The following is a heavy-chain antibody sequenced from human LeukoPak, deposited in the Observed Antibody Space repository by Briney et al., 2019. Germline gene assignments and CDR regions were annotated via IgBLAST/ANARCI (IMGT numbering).Heavy chain of an antibody. V-gene: IGHV4-39*07. J-gene: IGHJ3*02. CDR3: ARGPYSYDSSGAFDI. D-gene: IGHD3-22*01. Sequence: SETLSLTCTVSGGSISTGTYYWAWIRQPPGKGLEWIGSIYYTGTTYYSPSLKSRVTILLDTSKKQFSLKLRSVTAADTAVYFCARGPYSYDSSGAFDIWGQGTMVTVSS. CDR1: GGSISTGTYY. CDR2: IYYTGTT.